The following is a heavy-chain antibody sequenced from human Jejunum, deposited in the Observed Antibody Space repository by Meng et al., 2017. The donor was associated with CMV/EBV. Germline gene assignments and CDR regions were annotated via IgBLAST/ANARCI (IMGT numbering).Heavy chain of an antibody. CDR3: ATYGGAVGIYGMDV. Sequence: SGFTFSSYEMDWVRQAPGKGLEWVANINQGGSEAYYVDSVKGRFSISRDNAKNSVYLQMNTLRVEDTGVYYCATYGGAVGIYGMDVWGQGTTVTVSS. CDR1: GFTFSSYE. V-gene: IGHV3-7*01. J-gene: IGHJ6*02. D-gene: IGHD3-16*01. CDR2: INQGGSEA.